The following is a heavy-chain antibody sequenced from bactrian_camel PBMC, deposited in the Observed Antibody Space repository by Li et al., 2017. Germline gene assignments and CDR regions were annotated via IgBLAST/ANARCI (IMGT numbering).Heavy chain of an antibody. J-gene: IGHJ4*01. V-gene: IGHV3S53*01. CDR1: GNGDGSGY. CDR3: GIRGDGYCYPFPS. CDR2: IDSGGMT. Sequence: QVQLVESGGGSVQPGGSLTLSCAVSGNGDGSGYRCSGWFRQAPGQEREGVASIDSGGMTSYADSLKGRFTISRDNTKRALYLQMNSLKPEDTAMYYCGIRGDGYCYPFPSWGQGTQVTVS. D-gene: IGHD2*01.